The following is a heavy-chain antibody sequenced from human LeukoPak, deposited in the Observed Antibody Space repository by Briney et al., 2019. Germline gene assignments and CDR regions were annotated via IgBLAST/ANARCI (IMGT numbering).Heavy chain of an antibody. V-gene: IGHV3-7*03. Sequence: PGGSLRLSCAASGFTFSSYWMSWVRQAPGKGLEWVANIKQDGSEKYYVDSVKGRFTISRDNAKNSLYLQMNSLRAEDTAVYYCAGNWGRYYFDYWGQGTLVTVSS. D-gene: IGHD3-16*01. CDR3: AGNWGRYYFDY. CDR1: GFTFSSYW. J-gene: IGHJ4*02. CDR2: IKQDGSEK.